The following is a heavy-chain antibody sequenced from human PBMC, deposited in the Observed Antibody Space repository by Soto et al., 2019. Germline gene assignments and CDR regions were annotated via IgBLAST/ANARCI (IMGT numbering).Heavy chain of an antibody. Sequence: SETLSLTCTVSGAAPSSGGYFYTWVRQPPGKGLEWLGYIYYSGGTNYSPSLKSRVTISLDKSKSQFSLRLISVTAADTAVYYCTREQSDDNYFDPWGQGTLVTSPQ. J-gene: IGHJ5*02. V-gene: IGHV4-61*08. CDR2: IYYSGGT. D-gene: IGHD6-19*01. CDR1: GAAPSSGGYF. CDR3: TREQSDDNYFDP.